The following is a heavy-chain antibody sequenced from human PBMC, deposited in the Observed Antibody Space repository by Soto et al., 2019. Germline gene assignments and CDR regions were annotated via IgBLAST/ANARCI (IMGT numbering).Heavy chain of an antibody. V-gene: IGHV3-48*02. CDR1: EFTFSGYS. Sequence: PGGSLRLSCAASEFTFSGYSMNWVRQAPGKGLEWVSYISSSSSTIYYADSVKGRFTISRDNAKNSLYLQMNSLRDEDTAVYYYAREDYSHLGAFDIWGQGTMVTDSS. CDR2: ISSSSSTI. J-gene: IGHJ3*02. CDR3: AREDYSHLGAFDI. D-gene: IGHD2-21*01.